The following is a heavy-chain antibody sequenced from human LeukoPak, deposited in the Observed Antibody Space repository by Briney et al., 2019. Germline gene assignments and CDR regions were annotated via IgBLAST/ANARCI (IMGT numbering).Heavy chain of an antibody. CDR1: GGSISSSSYY. Sequence: SETLSLTCTVSGGSISSSSYYWGWIRQPPGKGLEWIGSIYYSGSTYYNPSLKSRVTISVDTSKNQFSLKLSSVTAADTAVYYCARGSYCSGGSCYSYYYYYMDVWGKGTTVTVSS. V-gene: IGHV4-39*07. CDR3: ARGSYCSGGSCYSYYYYYMDV. D-gene: IGHD2-15*01. CDR2: IYYSGST. J-gene: IGHJ6*03.